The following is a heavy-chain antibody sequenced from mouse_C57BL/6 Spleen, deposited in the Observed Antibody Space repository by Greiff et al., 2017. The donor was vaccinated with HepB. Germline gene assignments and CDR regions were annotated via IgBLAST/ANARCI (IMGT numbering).Heavy chain of an antibody. CDR1: GFTFSDYG. D-gene: IGHD1-1*01. Sequence: EVKVEESGGGLVKPGGSLKLSCAASGFTFSDYGMHWVRQAPEKGLEWVAYISSGSSTIYYADTVKGRFTISRDNAKNTLFLQMTSLRSEDTAMYYCARNHYYGSSYEDYAMDYWGQGTSVTVSS. V-gene: IGHV5-17*01. J-gene: IGHJ4*01. CDR2: ISSGSSTI. CDR3: ARNHYYGSSYEDYAMDY.